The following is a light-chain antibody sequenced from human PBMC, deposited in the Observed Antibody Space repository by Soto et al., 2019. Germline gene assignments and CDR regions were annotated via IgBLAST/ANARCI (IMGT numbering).Light chain of an antibody. CDR2: DAC. Sequence: EIVLTQSPATLSLSPGERATLSCRASQSVSSYLAWYQQKPGQAPRLLIYDACNRATGIPARFSGSGSGTDFTLTISSLEPEDFAVYYCQQRSNWPPSWTFGQGTKV. J-gene: IGKJ1*01. CDR3: QQRSNWPPSWT. V-gene: IGKV3-11*01. CDR1: QSVSSY.